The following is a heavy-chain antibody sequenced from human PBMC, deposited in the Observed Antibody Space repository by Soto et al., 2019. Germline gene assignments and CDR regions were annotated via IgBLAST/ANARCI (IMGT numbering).Heavy chain of an antibody. J-gene: IGHJ6*02. Sequence: SQTLSLTCAISGDTVSTNSAAWNWLRHSPSRGLEWLGRTYFRSTWYNDYAVSVKGRIRIDPDTSKNQFSLQLNSVTPEDTAVYYCARDRGDRSVNHYYGMDVWGQGTTVTVSS. CDR2: TYFRSTWYN. V-gene: IGHV6-1*01. CDR1: GDTVSTNSAA. CDR3: ARDRGDRSVNHYYGMDV. D-gene: IGHD3-22*01.